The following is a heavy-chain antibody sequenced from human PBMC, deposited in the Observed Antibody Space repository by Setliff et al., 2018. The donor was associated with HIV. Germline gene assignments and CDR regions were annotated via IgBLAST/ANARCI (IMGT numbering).Heavy chain of an antibody. V-gene: IGHV3-15*01. J-gene: IGHJ5*02. CDR3: AKDQVSGNWFDP. Sequence: GSLRLSCAASGFTFSNAWMSWVRQAPGKGLEWVGRIKSKTDGGTTDYAAPVKGRFTISRDDSKNTLYLQMNSLRAEDTAVYYCAKDQVSGNWFDPWGQGTLVTVSS. CDR2: IKSKTDGGTT. CDR1: GFTFSNAW. D-gene: IGHD3-10*01.